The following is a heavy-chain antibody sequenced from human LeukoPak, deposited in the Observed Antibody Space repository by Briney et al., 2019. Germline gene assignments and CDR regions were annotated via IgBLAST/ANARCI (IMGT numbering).Heavy chain of an antibody. CDR3: ARLPTVTFFDY. D-gene: IGHD4-17*01. Sequence: PSETLSLTCTVSGGSMSGSSYYWGWIRQPPGKGLEWIGSIYYSGSTYYNPSLKSRVTISVDTSKNQFSLKLSSVTAADTAVYYCARLPTVTFFDYWGQGTLVTVSS. V-gene: IGHV4-39*01. CDR1: GGSMSGSSYY. CDR2: IYYSGST. J-gene: IGHJ4*02.